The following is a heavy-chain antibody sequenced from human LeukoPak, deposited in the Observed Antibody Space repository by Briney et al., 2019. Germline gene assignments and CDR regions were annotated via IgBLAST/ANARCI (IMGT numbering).Heavy chain of an antibody. D-gene: IGHD1-26*01. Sequence: ASVKVSSTASGYTFTNYIISWVRQAPGQGLEWMGWISAYNGNTNYAQKLQGRVTMTTDTSTATAYMELRSLRSDDTAVYYCARGGNYFRFDPWGQGTLVTVSS. CDR2: ISAYNGNT. J-gene: IGHJ5*02. V-gene: IGHV1-18*01. CDR1: GYTFTNYI. CDR3: ARGGNYFRFDP.